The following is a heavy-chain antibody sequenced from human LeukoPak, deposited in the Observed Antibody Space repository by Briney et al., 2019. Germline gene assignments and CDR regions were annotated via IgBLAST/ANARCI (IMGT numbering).Heavy chain of an antibody. Sequence: SETLSLTCAVSGYSISSGYYWSWIRQPPGKGLEWIGYIYYSGSTYYNPSLKSRVTISVDTSKNQFSLKLSSVTAADTAVYYCARAKYRNAFDIWGQGTMVTVSS. CDR3: ARAKYRNAFDI. J-gene: IGHJ3*02. D-gene: IGHD3-16*02. CDR2: IYYSGST. V-gene: IGHV4-30-4*08. CDR1: GYSISSGYY.